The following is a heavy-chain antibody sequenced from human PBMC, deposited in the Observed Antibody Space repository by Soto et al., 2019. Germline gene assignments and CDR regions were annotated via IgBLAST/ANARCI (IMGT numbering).Heavy chain of an antibody. Sequence: AGGSLRLSCAASGFTFSSYGMHWVRQAPGKWLEWVAVIWYDGSNKYYADSVKGRFTISRDNSKNTLYLQMNSLRAEDTAVYYCAREDRQLWLREYYGMDVWGQGXTVTVYS. CDR2: IWYDGSNK. CDR3: AREDRQLWLREYYGMDV. D-gene: IGHD5-18*01. J-gene: IGHJ6*02. CDR1: GFTFSSYG. V-gene: IGHV3-33*01.